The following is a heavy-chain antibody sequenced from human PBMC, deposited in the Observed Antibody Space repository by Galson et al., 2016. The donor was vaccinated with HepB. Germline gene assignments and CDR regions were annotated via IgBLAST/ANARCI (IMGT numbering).Heavy chain of an antibody. Sequence: SLRLSCAASGFTFSSYWMHWVRQAPGKGLVWVSRINSDGSSTSYADSVKGRFTISRDNAKNTLYLEMNSLRAEDTAVYNCVRDHSVVPATAYNWFDPWGQGTLVTVSS. CDR3: VRDHSVVPATAYNWFDP. CDR2: INSDGSST. D-gene: IGHD2-21*02. V-gene: IGHV3-74*01. CDR1: GFTFSSYW. J-gene: IGHJ5*02.